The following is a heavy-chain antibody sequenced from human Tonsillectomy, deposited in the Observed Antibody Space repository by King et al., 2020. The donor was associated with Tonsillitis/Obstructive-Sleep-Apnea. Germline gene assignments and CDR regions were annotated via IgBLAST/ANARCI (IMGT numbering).Heavy chain of an antibody. CDR1: GFSLTTSGMC. J-gene: IGHJ6*03. CDR2: IDWDDNK. D-gene: IGHD1-1*01. CDR3: ERMYDDPQYYMDV. Sequence: VTLKESGPALVKPTQTLTLTCTFSGFSLTTSGMCVSWIRQPPGKALEWLARIDWDDNKDYSASLKTRLTISKDTSKSQVVLTMTNMDPVDTATYYCERMYDDPQYYMDVWGKGTTVTVSS. V-gene: IGHV2-70*11.